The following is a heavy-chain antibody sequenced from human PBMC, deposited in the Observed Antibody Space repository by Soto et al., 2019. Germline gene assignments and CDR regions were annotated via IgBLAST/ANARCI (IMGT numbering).Heavy chain of an antibody. D-gene: IGHD6-13*01. V-gene: IGHV3-23*01. CDR1: GFTFSRYA. CDR2: IGSSGSGGAT. J-gene: IGHJ6*02. CDR3: AKGKYSSSWFNGLDV. Sequence: GGSLRLSCAASGFTFSRYAMTWVRQAPGKGLEWVSAIGSSGSGGATYYVDSVKGRFSISRDNFKNTLYLQMNSLRAEDTAVYYCAKGKYSSSWFNGLDVWGQGTTVTVSS.